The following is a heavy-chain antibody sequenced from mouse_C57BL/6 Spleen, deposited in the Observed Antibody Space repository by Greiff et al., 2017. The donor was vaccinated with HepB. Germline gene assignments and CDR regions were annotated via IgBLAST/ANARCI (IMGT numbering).Heavy chain of an antibody. CDR2: INPSNGGT. D-gene: IGHD2-5*01. Sequence: QVQLQQPGTELVKPGASVKLSCKASGYTFTSYWMHWVKQRPGQGLEWIGNINPSNGGTNYNEKFKSKATLTVDKSSSTAYMQLSSLTSEDSAVYYCARHTYSNYVGYYAMDYWGQGTSVTVSS. CDR3: ARHTYSNYVGYYAMDY. V-gene: IGHV1-53*01. CDR1: GYTFTSYW. J-gene: IGHJ4*01.